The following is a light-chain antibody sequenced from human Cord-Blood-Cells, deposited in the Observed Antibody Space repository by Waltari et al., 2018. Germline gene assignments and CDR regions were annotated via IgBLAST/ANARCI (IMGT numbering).Light chain of an antibody. V-gene: IGLV2-14*01. CDR3: SSYTSSSTVV. Sequence: QSALTQPASVSGSPGQSITISCTGTSSDVGGYHYVSWYQQHPGKAPKLMIYEVSNRPSGVSNRFSGSKSGNTAPLTISGLQAEDEADYYCSSYTSSSTVVFGGGTKLTVL. CDR2: EVS. J-gene: IGLJ2*01. CDR1: SSDVGGYHY.